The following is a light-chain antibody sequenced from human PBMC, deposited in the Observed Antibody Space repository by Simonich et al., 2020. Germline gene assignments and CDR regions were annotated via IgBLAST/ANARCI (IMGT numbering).Light chain of an antibody. CDR1: QSVSSSY. Sequence: EIVLTQSPGTLSLSPGERATLSCRASQSVSSSYLARYQQKPGQAPRLLIYGASSRATGIPDRSSGSGSGTDFTLTISRLEPEDVAVYYCQQRSNWTWTFGQGTKVEIK. J-gene: IGKJ1*01. CDR2: GAS. CDR3: QQRSNWTWT. V-gene: IGKV3D-20*02.